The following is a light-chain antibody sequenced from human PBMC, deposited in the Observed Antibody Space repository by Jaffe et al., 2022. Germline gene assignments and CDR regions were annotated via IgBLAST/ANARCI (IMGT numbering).Light chain of an antibody. J-gene: IGKJ4*01. Sequence: AIQLTQSPSSLSASVGDRVTITCRASQVISSALVWYQQKPGKPPNLLIYDASTLRGGVPLRFSGTGSGTDFTLTITSLQPEDFATYYCQQFAGYPLTFGGGTKVEI. CDR3: QQFAGYPLT. CDR1: QVISSA. V-gene: IGKV1-13*02. CDR2: DAS.